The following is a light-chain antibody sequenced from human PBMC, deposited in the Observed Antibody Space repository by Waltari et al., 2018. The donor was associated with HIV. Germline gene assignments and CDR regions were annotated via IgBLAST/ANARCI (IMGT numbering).Light chain of an antibody. CDR2: RNN. CDR3: AEWNDSLSGYV. V-gene: IGLV1-47*01. Sequence: QSVLTPPPSASGTPGQRVTISCSVSRSYIGRRYLSWYQHFPGTAPQLLIYRNNQRPSGVPDRISGSKSGTEASLDISGLRYEEEADYYCAEWNDSLSGYVFGTGTKVTV. CDR1: RSYIGRRY. J-gene: IGLJ1*01.